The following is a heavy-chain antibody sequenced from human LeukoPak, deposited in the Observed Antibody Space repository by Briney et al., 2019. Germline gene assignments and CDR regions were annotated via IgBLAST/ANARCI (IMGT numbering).Heavy chain of an antibody. Sequence: GRSLRLSCAASGFTFDDYTMHWVRQAPGKGLEWVSGISWNSGSIGYADSVKGRFTTSRDNAKNSLYLQMNSLRAEDTALYYCAKAPYDILTDYLDYWGQGTLVTVSS. CDR1: GFTFDDYT. D-gene: IGHD3-9*01. V-gene: IGHV3-9*01. J-gene: IGHJ4*02. CDR2: ISWNSGSI. CDR3: AKAPYDILTDYLDY.